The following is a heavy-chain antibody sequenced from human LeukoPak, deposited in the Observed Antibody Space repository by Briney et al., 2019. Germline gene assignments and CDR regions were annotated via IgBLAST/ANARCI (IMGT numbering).Heavy chain of an antibody. D-gene: IGHD5-18*01. Sequence: GGSLRLSCAASGFTFDDYGMSWVRQAPGKGLEWVSGINWNGGSTGYADSVQGRFTISRDNAKNSLYLQMNSLRAEDTALYYCARSPADTAMVYFDYWGQGTLVTVSS. J-gene: IGHJ4*02. CDR2: INWNGGST. V-gene: IGHV3-20*04. CDR3: ARSPADTAMVYFDY. CDR1: GFTFDDYG.